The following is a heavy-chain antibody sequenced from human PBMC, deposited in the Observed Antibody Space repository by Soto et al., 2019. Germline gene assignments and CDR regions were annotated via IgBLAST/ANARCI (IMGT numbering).Heavy chain of an antibody. J-gene: IGHJ5*02. CDR1: GGSIRFQSYY. CDR2: SYYSGTS. CDR3: TRRYNWNDYYFDP. V-gene: IGHV4-39*01. Sequence: SETLSLTCTVSGGSIRFQSYYWTWIRQTRGKGLEWVGSSYYSGTSYFNPALKGRVTISVDTSTNQFSLRLTSVTAADTAVYYCTRRYNWNDYYFDPRAQGALVPVSS. D-gene: IGHD1-20*01.